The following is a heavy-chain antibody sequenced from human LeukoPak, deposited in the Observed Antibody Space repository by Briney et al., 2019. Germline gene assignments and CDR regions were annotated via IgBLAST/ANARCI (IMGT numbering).Heavy chain of an antibody. CDR2: INPDSGGT. Sequence: ASVKVSCKASGYTFTDYYLHWVRLAPGQGLEWMGWINPDSGGTYYAQKFQGRVTMTRDASITTAYMELTTLRSDGTAVYYCAREALSATSWFDPWGQGTLVTVSS. D-gene: IGHD2-2*01. CDR1: GYTFTDYY. J-gene: IGHJ5*02. CDR3: AREALSATSWFDP. V-gene: IGHV1-2*02.